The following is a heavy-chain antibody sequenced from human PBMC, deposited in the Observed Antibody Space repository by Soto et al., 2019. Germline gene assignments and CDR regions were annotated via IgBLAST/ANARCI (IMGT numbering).Heavy chain of an antibody. V-gene: IGHV3-23*01. CDR3: AEDQRSFYDFWSGYFFDY. Sequence: EVQLLESGGGLVQPGGSLTLSCAASGFTFSSYAMSWVRQAPGKGLEWVSAITGSGDNTYYADSVKGRFTIARDNSKKTLYLQMNSLRAEDTAIYYCAEDQRSFYDFWSGYFFDYWGQGTLVTVSS. CDR2: ITGSGDNT. D-gene: IGHD3-3*01. J-gene: IGHJ4*02. CDR1: GFTFSSYA.